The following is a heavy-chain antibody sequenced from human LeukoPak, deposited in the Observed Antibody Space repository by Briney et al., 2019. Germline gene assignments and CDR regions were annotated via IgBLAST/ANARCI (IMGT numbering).Heavy chain of an antibody. D-gene: IGHD6-13*01. V-gene: IGHV1-46*01. CDR2: INPSGGST. CDR3: ARDSSSWYAFDY. CDR1: GYTFTSYY. J-gene: IGHJ4*02. Sequence: ASVKVSCKASGYTFTSYYMHWVRQAPGQGLEWMGIINPSGGSTSYAQKFQGRVTMTRDTSTGTVYMELSSLRSEDTAVYYCARDSSSWYAFDYWGQGTLVTVSS.